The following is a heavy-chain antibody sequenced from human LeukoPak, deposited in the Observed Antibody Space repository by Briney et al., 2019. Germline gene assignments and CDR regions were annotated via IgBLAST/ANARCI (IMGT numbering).Heavy chain of an antibody. V-gene: IGHV3-21*01. CDR2: ISSSSSYI. J-gene: IGHJ4*02. Sequence: GSLRLSCAASGITFSSYCMNWVRQAPGKGLEWVSSISSSSSYIYYADSVKGRFTVSRDNAKNSLYLQMNSLRAEDTAVYYCARDHLVVGFGYWGQGTLVTVSS. CDR1: GITFSSYC. D-gene: IGHD2-15*01. CDR3: ARDHLVVGFGY.